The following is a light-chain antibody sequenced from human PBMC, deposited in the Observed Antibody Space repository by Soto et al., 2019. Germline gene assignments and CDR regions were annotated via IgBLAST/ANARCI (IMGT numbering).Light chain of an antibody. CDR3: QQYYSLWK. Sequence: IGVTQSPDSLAVSLGERATINCKTSHSVLYRSNNQNYLAWFQHKEGQPPKQLSFWASSQESEVPDRLSGSGSGTDFTLINYGLQAEDVAGYYCQQYYSLWKCGQGTKVDIK. J-gene: IGKJ1*01. CDR2: WAS. CDR1: HSVLYRSNNQNY. V-gene: IGKV4-1*01.